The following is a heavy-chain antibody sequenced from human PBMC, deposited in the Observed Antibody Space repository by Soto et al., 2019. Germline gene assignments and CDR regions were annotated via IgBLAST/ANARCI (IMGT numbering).Heavy chain of an antibody. CDR2: FDPEDGET. J-gene: IGHJ5*02. V-gene: IGHV1-24*01. CDR3: ARAWGGPLWFDP. Sequence: ASVKVSCKVSGYTLTELSMHWVRQAPGKGLEWMGGFDPEDGETIYAQKFQGRVTMTADTSTDTAYMELSSLRSEDTAVYYCARAWGGPLWFDPWGQGTLVTVSS. D-gene: IGHD3-3*01. CDR1: GYTLTELS.